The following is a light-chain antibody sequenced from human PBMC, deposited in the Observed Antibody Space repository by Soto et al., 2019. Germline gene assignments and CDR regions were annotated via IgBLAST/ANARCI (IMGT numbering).Light chain of an antibody. CDR3: QQRSNWPPIT. CDR1: QSVSRY. Sequence: EVVLTHSPSTLSLSPLERATLSFMASQSVSRYLAWYQQKPGQAPRLLIYDASNRATGIPARFSGSGSGTDFTLTISSLEPEDFAVYYCQQRSNWPPITFGQGTRLEIK. J-gene: IGKJ5*01. CDR2: DAS. V-gene: IGKV3-11*01.